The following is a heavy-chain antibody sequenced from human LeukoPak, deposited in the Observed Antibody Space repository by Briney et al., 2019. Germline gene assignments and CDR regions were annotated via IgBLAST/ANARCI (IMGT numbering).Heavy chain of an antibody. Sequence: GGSLRLSCAASGFTFSSYSMNWVRQAPGKGLEWVSSISSSSSYIYYADSVKGRFTISRDNTKNSLYLQMNSLRAEDTAVYYCARHGPRGSSSWYKSWGQGTLVTVSS. J-gene: IGHJ4*02. D-gene: IGHD6-13*01. V-gene: IGHV3-21*01. CDR1: GFTFSSYS. CDR2: ISSSSSYI. CDR3: ARHGPRGSSSWYKS.